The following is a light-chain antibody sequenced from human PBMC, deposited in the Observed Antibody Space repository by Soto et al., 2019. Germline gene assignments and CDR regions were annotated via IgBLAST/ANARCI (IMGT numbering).Light chain of an antibody. V-gene: IGLV2-8*01. J-gene: IGLJ2*01. CDR1: SSDVGGYDY. Sequence: QSALTQPPSASGSPGQSVTISCTGTSSDVGGYDYVSWYQQHPDKAPKLMIYEVTKRPSGVPDRFSGSKSGTTASLTVSGLQAEDEADYYCSSYAGSNSVALFGGGTKLTVL. CDR2: EVT. CDR3: SSYAGSNSVAL.